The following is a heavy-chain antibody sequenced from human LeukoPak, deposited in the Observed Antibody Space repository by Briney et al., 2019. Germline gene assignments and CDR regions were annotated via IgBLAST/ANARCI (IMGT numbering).Heavy chain of an antibody. Sequence: PGGSLRLSRAASGFTFSSYWMHWVRQAPGQGLVWLSRLSTDGSSTDYADSVKGRFTISRDNAKNTLYLQMNSLRAEDTAVYYCARVSCDYTTCKYPFDYWGQGTLVTVSS. D-gene: IGHD3-3*01. CDR2: LSTDGSST. V-gene: IGHV3-74*01. CDR3: ARVSCDYTTCKYPFDY. J-gene: IGHJ4*02. CDR1: GFTFSSYW.